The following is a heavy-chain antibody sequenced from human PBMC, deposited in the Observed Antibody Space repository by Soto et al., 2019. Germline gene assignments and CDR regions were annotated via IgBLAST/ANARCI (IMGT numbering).Heavy chain of an antibody. CDR1: GFTFSSYA. J-gene: IGHJ4*02. Sequence: QVQLVESGGGVVQPGRSLRLSCAASGFTFSSYAMHWVRQAPGKGLEWVAVISYDGSNKYYADSVKGRFTISRDNSKNTLYLQMNSLRAEDTAVYYCARDIAVAGTGDFWGQGTLVTVSS. CDR2: ISYDGSNK. CDR3: ARDIAVAGTGDF. V-gene: IGHV3-30-3*01. D-gene: IGHD6-19*01.